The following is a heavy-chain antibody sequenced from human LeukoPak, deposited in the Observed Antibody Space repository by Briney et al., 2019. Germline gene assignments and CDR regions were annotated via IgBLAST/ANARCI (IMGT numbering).Heavy chain of an antibody. CDR2: INHSGST. CDR1: GGSFSGYY. CDR3: ARLKRRGTYYYDSSGYSYFDY. D-gene: IGHD3-22*01. Sequence: SETLSLTCAVYGGSFSGYYWSRIRQPPGKGLEWIGEINHSGSTNYNPSLKSRVTISVDTPKNQFSLKLSSVTAADTAVYYCARLKRRGTYYYDSSGYSYFDYWGQGTLVTVSS. J-gene: IGHJ4*02. V-gene: IGHV4-34*01.